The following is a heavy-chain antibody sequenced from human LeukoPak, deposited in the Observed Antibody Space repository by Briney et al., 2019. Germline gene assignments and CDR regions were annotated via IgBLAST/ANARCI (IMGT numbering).Heavy chain of an antibody. CDR2: IYSSGTT. D-gene: IGHD2-15*01. CDR3: ARVNVVVVAATVNNWFDP. J-gene: IGHJ5*02. V-gene: IGHV4-39*07. CDR1: GGSISSNSYY. Sequence: SETLSLTCTVSGGSISSNSYYWGWIRQPPGKGLEWIGIIYSSGTTYYNSSLKSRVTISVDTSKNQFSLKLSSVTAADTAVYYCARVNVVVVAATVNNWFDPWGQGTLVTVSS.